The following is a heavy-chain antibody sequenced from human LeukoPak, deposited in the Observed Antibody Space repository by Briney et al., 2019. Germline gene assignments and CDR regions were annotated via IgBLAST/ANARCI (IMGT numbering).Heavy chain of an antibody. J-gene: IGHJ1*01. V-gene: IGHV3-74*01. CDR3: ARAPSETGGYYPEYFRH. D-gene: IGHD3-22*01. CDR1: GFTFTNYW. CDR2: IKGDGST. Sequence: GGSLRLSCAASGFTFTNYWMHWVRQAPGKGLVWVSRIKGDGSTNYSDSVKGRFTISRENTNNTASQQMNSLRAEDTGVYYCARAPSETGGYYPEYFRHWGQGTLVTVSS.